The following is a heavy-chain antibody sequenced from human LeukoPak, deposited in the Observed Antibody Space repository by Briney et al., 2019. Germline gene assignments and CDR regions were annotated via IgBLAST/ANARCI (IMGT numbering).Heavy chain of an antibody. J-gene: IGHJ6*02. CDR3: ARVSNYDFWSGYYTGIYYYGMDV. D-gene: IGHD3-3*01. CDR2: MNPNSGNT. V-gene: IGHV1-8*01. Sequence: ASVKVSCKASGYTFTSYDINWVRQATGQGLEWMGWMNPNSGNTGYAQKFQGRVTMTRDTSISTAYMELSRLRSDDTAVYYCARVSNYDFWSGYYTGIYYYGMDVWGQGTTVTVSS. CDR1: GYTFTSYD.